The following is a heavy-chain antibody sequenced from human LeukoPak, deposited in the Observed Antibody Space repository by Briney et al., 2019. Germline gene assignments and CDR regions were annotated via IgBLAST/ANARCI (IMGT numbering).Heavy chain of an antibody. CDR1: GFTFSSYS. D-gene: IGHD5/OR15-5a*01. CDR3: AKSLRGYFDY. J-gene: IGHJ4*02. CDR2: ISSSSSYI. Sequence: GGSLRLSCAASGFTFSSYSMNWARQAPGKGLEWVSSISSSSSYIYYADSVKGRFTISRDNAKNSLYLQMNSLRAEDTAVYYCAKSLRGYFDYWGQGTLVTVSS. V-gene: IGHV3-21*01.